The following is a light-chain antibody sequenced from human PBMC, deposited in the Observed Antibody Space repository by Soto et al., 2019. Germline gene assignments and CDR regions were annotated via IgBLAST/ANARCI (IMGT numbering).Light chain of an antibody. V-gene: IGKV1-39*01. CDR3: QQSYSAPET. Sequence: DIQMTQSPSSLSASIGDRVTITCRASQSIFSYLNWFQHKPGEAPKLLIQATSSLQSGVPSRFSGSEAGTDFALDINSLQAEDFAVYCCQQSYSAPETFCQGTKR. J-gene: IGKJ2*01. CDR1: QSIFSY. CDR2: ATS.